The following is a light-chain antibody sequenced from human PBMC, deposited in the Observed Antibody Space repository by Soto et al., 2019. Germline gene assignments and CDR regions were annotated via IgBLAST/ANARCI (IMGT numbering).Light chain of an antibody. V-gene: IGKV1-5*03. Sequence: DIQMTQSPSTLSASVGDRVTLTGRASQSVSDWLAWYQQKPGKAPKLLIYKASNLESGVPSRFSGSGSGTEFTLTISSLQPDDSATYYCQQYNTFSPYTFGQGTKLEIK. CDR3: QQYNTFSPYT. J-gene: IGKJ2*01. CDR2: KAS. CDR1: QSVSDW.